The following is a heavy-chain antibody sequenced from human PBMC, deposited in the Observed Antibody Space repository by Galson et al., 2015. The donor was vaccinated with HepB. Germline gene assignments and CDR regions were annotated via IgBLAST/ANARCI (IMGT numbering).Heavy chain of an antibody. J-gene: IGHJ6*02. CDR3: ARELQQLAQDYYYYGMDV. Sequence: CAISGDSVSSHSAAWNWIRQSPSRGLEWLGRTYYRSKWYNDYAVSVKSRITINPDTSKNQFSLQLNSVTPEDTAVYYCARELQQLAQDYYYYGMDVWGQGTTVTVSS. CDR1: GDSVSSHSAA. CDR2: TYYRSKWYN. V-gene: IGHV6-1*01. D-gene: IGHD6-13*01.